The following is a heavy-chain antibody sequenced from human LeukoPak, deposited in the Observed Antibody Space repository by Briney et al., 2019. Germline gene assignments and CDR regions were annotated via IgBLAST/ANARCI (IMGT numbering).Heavy chain of an antibody. J-gene: IGHJ3*02. CDR3: ARQWLVILSDAFDI. V-gene: IGHV4-39*01. CDR1: GGSMSSGTYY. CDR2: ST. Sequence: PSETLSLTRTVSGGSMSSGTYYWGWIRQPPGKGLEWIGSSTYYNPSLKSRVTISVDTSKNQFSLKLSSVTAADTAVYYCARQWLVILSDAFDIWGPGTMVIVSS. D-gene: IGHD6-19*01.